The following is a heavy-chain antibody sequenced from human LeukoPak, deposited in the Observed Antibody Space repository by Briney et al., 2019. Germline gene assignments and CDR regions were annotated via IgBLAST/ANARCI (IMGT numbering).Heavy chain of an antibody. D-gene: IGHD3-10*01. CDR3: VREIPHYGIDY. Sequence: GGSLRLSCVASGFAFSDYWMNWVRQAPGKGLEWVAIIKPDGSFTNYVDAVKGRFTISRDNAKNSLYLQMNGLRAEDTAVYFCVREIPHYGIDYWGQGTLVTVSS. CDR2: IKPDGSFT. V-gene: IGHV3-7*01. CDR1: GFAFSDYW. J-gene: IGHJ4*02.